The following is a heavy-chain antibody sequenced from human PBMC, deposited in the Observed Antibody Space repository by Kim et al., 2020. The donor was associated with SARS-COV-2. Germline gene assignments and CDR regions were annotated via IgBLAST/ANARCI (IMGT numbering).Heavy chain of an antibody. D-gene: IGHD6-19*01. Sequence: GGSLRLSCAASGFTFSSYAMHWVRQAPGKGLEWVAVISYDGSNKYYADSVKGRFTISRDNSKNTLYLQMNSLRAEDTAVYYCARGGGAVAAWGQGTLVT. CDR1: GFTFSSYA. CDR3: ARGGGAVAA. CDR2: ISYDGSNK. J-gene: IGHJ5*02. V-gene: IGHV3-30-3*01.